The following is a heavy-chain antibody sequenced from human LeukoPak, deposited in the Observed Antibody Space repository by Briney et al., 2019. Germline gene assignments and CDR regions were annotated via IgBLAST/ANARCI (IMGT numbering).Heavy chain of an antibody. CDR1: GGSMNAYY. J-gene: IGHJ6*02. CDR3: ARGVYGDYYYYGMDV. CDR2: IYYSGST. D-gene: IGHD2-8*01. V-gene: IGHV4-59*08. Sequence: PSETLSLTCTVSGGSMNAYYWTWFRQPPGKGLEWIGYIYYSGSTNYNPSLKSRVTISVDTSKNQFSLKLSSVTAADTAVYYCARGVYGDYYYYGMDVWGQGTTVTVSS.